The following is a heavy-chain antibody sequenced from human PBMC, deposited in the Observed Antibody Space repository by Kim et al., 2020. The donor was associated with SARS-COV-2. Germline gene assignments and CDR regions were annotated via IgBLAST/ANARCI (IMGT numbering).Heavy chain of an antibody. CDR3: AKGDWGSNY. CDR2: DKK. D-gene: IGHD7-27*01. V-gene: IGHV3-23*01. Sequence: DKKYYTDSVKGLFTISRDNSKNTVYLQMNSLRDEDTAVYYCAKGDWGSNYWGQGTLVIVSS. J-gene: IGHJ4*02.